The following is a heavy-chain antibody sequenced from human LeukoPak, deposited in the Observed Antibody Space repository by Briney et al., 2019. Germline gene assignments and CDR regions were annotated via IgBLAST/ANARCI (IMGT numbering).Heavy chain of an antibody. V-gene: IGHV3-48*03. Sequence: GGSLRLSCAASGFTFSSYEMNWVRQAPGKGLEWVSYISSSGSTIYYADSVKGRFTISRDNAKNLLYLQMNSLRAEDTAVYYCARELRYFDWSRWFDPWGQGTLVTVSS. D-gene: IGHD3-9*01. CDR2: ISSSGSTI. CDR3: ARELRYFDWSRWFDP. J-gene: IGHJ5*02. CDR1: GFTFSSYE.